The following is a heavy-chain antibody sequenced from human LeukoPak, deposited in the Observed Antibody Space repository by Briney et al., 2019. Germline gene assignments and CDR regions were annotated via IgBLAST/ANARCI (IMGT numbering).Heavy chain of an antibody. CDR2: INHSGST. V-gene: IGHV4-34*01. D-gene: IGHD1-26*01. J-gene: IGHJ3*02. CDR1: GGSFSGYY. CDR3: ARAPSGATNDAFDI. Sequence: SETLSLTCAVYGGSFSGYYWSWIRQPPGKGLEWIGEINHSGSTNYNPSLKSRVTISVDKSKNQFSLKLSSVTAADTAVYYCARAPSGATNDAFDIWGQGTMVTVSS.